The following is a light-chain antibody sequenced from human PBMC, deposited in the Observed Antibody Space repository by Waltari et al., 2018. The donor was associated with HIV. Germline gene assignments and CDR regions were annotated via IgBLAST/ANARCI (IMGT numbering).Light chain of an antibody. Sequence: DIVMTQSPLSLPVTPGEPASIPCRSSQSLLHRNGFNHVDWYLQKPGQSPQLLIYLGSNRASGVPDRFSGSGSGTDFTLKIRRVEAKDVGVYYCMQALQGVSFGGGTKVEIK. CDR1: QSLLHRNGFNH. V-gene: IGKV2-28*01. CDR3: MQALQGVS. J-gene: IGKJ4*01. CDR2: LGS.